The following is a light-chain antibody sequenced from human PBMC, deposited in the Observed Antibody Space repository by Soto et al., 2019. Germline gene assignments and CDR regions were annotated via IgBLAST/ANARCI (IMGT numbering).Light chain of an antibody. CDR3: QQYYTYSWT. J-gene: IGKJ1*01. CDR2: DAS. CDR1: QSISTW. Sequence: DIQMTQSPSTLSASVGDRVTITYRASQSISTWLAWYQQKPGKAPKLLIYDASSLESGVPSRFSGSGSGTEFTLTISSLQPDDFATYYCQQYYTYSWTFGQGTKVEF. V-gene: IGKV1-5*01.